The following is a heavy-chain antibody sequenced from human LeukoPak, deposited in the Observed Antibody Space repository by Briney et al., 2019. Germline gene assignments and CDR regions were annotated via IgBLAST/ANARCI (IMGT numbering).Heavy chain of an antibody. CDR2: IYSGGST. Sequence: PGRSLRLSCAASGFTFRSYGMHWVRQAPGKGLEWVSVIYSGGSTYYADSVKGRFTISRDNSKNTLYLQMNSLRAEDTAVYYCARGPTGDGFDYWGQGTLVTVSS. CDR1: GFTFRSYG. V-gene: IGHV3-53*01. D-gene: IGHD3-16*01. CDR3: ARGPTGDGFDY. J-gene: IGHJ4*02.